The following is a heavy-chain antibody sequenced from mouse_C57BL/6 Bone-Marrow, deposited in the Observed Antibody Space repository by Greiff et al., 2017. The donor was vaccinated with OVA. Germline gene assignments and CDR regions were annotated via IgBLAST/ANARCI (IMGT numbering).Heavy chain of an antibody. CDR3: AREAYGYGFAY. CDR2: IDPSDSYT. D-gene: IGHD2-2*01. CDR1: GYTFTSYW. V-gene: IGHV1-69*01. J-gene: IGHJ3*01. Sequence: VQLQQPGAELVMPGASVKLSCKASGYTFTSYWMHWVKQRPGQGLEWIGEIDPSDSYTNYNQKFKGKSTLTVDKSSSTAYMQLSSLTSEDSAVYYCAREAYGYGFAYWGQGTLVIVSA.